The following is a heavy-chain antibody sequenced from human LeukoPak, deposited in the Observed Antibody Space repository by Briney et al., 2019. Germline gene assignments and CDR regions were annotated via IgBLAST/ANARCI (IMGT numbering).Heavy chain of an antibody. CDR2: IGSSGNAT. CDR1: GFTFSSYE. V-gene: IGHV3-48*03. CDR3: ASPGLGGTSDLDY. D-gene: IGHD3-16*01. Sequence: PGGSLRLSCAASGFTFSSYEMNWVRQAPGKGPEWVSYIGSSGNATYYADSVKGRFTISRDNAKSSLYLQMNSLRAEDTAVYYCASPGLGGTSDLDYWGQGTLVTVSS. J-gene: IGHJ4*02.